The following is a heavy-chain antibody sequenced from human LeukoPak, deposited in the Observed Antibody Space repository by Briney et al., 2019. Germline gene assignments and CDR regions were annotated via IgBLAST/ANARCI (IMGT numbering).Heavy chain of an antibody. CDR1: GFIFRNKG. Sequence: GGSLGLSFEAPGFIFRNKGLGWFRKAPGKGRGWVSAISGSGGSTYYADSVKGRFTISRDNSKNTLYLQLSSLRAEDTALYYCAKATMVLGWFDPWGQGTLVTVSS. D-gene: IGHD4-23*01. CDR2: ISGSGGST. V-gene: IGHV3-23*01. J-gene: IGHJ5*02. CDR3: AKATMVLGWFDP.